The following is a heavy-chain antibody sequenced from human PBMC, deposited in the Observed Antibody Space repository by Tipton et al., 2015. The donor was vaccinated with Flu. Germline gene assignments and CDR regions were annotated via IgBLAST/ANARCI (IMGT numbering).Heavy chain of an antibody. CDR1: GGSISSYY. CDR3: ASGNFYDSSGYFAF. Sequence: TLSLTCTVSGGSISSYYWSWIRQPAGKGLEWIGRIYTSGSTNYNPSLKSRVTMSVDTSKNQFSLKLSSVTVADTAVYYCASGNFYDSSGYFAFWGQGILVTVSS. D-gene: IGHD3-22*01. CDR2: IYTSGST. J-gene: IGHJ4*02. V-gene: IGHV4-4*07.